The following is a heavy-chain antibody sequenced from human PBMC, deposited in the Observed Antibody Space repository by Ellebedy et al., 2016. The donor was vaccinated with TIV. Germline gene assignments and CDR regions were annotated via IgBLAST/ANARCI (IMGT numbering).Heavy chain of an antibody. D-gene: IGHD5-24*01. V-gene: IGHV1-8*01. CDR2: MNPNSGNT. Sequence: AASVKVSCKASGYTFTSYDINWVRQATGQGLEWMGWMNPNSGNTGYEQKFQGRVTMTRNTYISTAYMELSSLTFDDTAVYYCTRRQFYICDYWGQGTLVTVSS. CDR1: GYTFTSYD. CDR3: TRRQFYICDY. J-gene: IGHJ4*02.